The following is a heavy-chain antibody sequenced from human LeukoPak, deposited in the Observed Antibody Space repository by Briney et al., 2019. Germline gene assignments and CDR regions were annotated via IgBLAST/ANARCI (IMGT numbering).Heavy chain of an antibody. CDR3: AREHCSSTSCYRGNSFDI. Sequence: ASVKVSCKASGYALTSNGISWVRQAPGQGLEWMGWIGTYNGNTNYAQKLQGRVTLTTDTSTSTAYMELRSLRSDDTAVYYCAREHCSSTSCYRGNSFDIWGQGTMVTVSS. J-gene: IGHJ3*02. CDR2: IGTYNGNT. V-gene: IGHV1-18*01. CDR1: GYALTSNG. D-gene: IGHD2-2*01.